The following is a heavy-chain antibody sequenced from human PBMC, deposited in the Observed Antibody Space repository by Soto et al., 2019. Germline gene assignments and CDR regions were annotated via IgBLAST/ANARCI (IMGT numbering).Heavy chain of an antibody. V-gene: IGHV4-34*01. Sequence: QVQLQQWGAGLLKPSETLSLTCAVYGGSFSGNYWSWIRQSPGKGLEWIGEINHSGSTNYNPSLKRRVTISVDPSTNQFSLKLSSVAAADPAVYYCARGGATVTTGMDYWGQGTLVTVSS. CDR3: ARGGATVTTGMDY. J-gene: IGHJ4*02. CDR1: GGSFSGNY. D-gene: IGHD4-17*01. CDR2: INHSGST.